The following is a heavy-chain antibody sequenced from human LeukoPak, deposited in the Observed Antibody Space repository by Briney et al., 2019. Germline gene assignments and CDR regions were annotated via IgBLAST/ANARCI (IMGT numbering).Heavy chain of an antibody. CDR3: ARDRSRYYDSSGYYYLFDY. CDR2: IYYSGST. CDR1: GGSISSSSYY. D-gene: IGHD3-22*01. V-gene: IGHV4-39*07. Sequence: PSETLSLTCTVSGGSISSSSYYWGWIRQPPGKGLEWIGSIYYSGSTYYNPSLKSRVTISVDTSKNQFSLKLSSVTAADTAVYYCARDRSRYYDSSGYYYLFDYWGQGTLVTVSS. J-gene: IGHJ4*02.